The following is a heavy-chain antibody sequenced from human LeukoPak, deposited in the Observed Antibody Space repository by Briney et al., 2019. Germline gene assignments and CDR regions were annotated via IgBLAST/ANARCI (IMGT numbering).Heavy chain of an antibody. CDR3: ARGTRISGYGNY. CDR2: IYDSGST. J-gene: IGHJ4*02. D-gene: IGHD5-12*01. V-gene: IGHV4-59*01. CDR1: GGSISGYY. Sequence: KPSETLSLTCTVSGGSISGYYCSWIRQPPGKGLEWIGYIYDSGSTKYNPSLKSRVTISVDTSKNQFSLKLTSVTAADTAVYYCARGTRISGYGNYWGQGTLVTVSS.